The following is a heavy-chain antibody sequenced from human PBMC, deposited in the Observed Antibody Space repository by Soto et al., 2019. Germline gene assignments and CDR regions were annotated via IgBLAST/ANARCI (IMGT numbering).Heavy chain of an antibody. CDR1: GYTFTNYW. V-gene: IGHV5-51*01. CDR3: AASIFYYGMDV. Sequence: GESLKISCKGFGYTFTNYWIGWVRQMPGKGPEWMGIIYPGDSDTKYNPSFQGQVTISADKSITTTYLQWSSLKASDTAIYYCAASIFYYGMDVWGQGTTVTVSS. J-gene: IGHJ6*02. CDR2: IYPGDSDT.